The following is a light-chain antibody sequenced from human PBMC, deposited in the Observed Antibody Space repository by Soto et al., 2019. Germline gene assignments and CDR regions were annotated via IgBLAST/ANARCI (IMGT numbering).Light chain of an antibody. CDR1: QSVSSSY. J-gene: IGKJ1*01. CDR3: QQYGGSPRT. CDR2: GAS. V-gene: IGKV3-20*01. Sequence: EIVLTQSPGTLSLSPGERATLSCRASQSVSSSYLAWYQQKPGQAPRLLVYGASGRATGIPDRFSGSGSGTDFTLTISRLEPEDFAVYYCQQYGGSPRTFGQGTRVEIK.